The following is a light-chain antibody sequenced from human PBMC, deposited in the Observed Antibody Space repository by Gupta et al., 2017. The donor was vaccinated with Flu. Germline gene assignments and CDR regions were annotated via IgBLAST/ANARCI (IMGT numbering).Light chain of an antibody. V-gene: IGLV1-47*01. CDR3: ASWNDSLSGEV. CDR1: SSKIGSNF. CDR2: RDY. Sequence: GSSSKIGSNFVYGYQQFHGAAPKLLIQRDYRRNAGGPARFSGSRAGTSAYLANSGLRAEDGADYYCASWNDSLSGEVFGTGTMVTVL. J-gene: IGLJ1*01.